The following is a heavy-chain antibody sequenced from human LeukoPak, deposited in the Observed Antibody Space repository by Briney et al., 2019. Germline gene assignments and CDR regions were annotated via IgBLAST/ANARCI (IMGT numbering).Heavy chain of an antibody. J-gene: IGHJ1*01. CDR1: GFTFSSYS. D-gene: IGHD3-22*01. CDR3: AKHESGSHYYDSSGPFQH. V-gene: IGHV3-21*01. CDR2: ISSSSSYI. Sequence: PGGSLRLSCAAPGFTFSSYSMNWVRQAPGKGLEWVSSISSSSSYIYYADSVKGRFTISRDNAKNSLYLQMNSLRAEDTAVYYCAKHESGSHYYDSSGPFQHWGQGTLVTVSS.